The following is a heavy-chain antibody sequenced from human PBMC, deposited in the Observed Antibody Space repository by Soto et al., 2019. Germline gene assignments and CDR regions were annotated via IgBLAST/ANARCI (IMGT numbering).Heavy chain of an antibody. Sequence: GGSLRLSCAASGFTFSSYWMSWVRQAPGKGLEWVANIKQDGSEKYYVDSVKGRFTISRDNAKNSLYLQMNSLRAEDTAVYYCAREDYDILTGYYYYFDYWGQGTPVTVSS. D-gene: IGHD3-9*01. CDR1: GFTFSSYW. CDR3: AREDYDILTGYYYYFDY. V-gene: IGHV3-7*01. CDR2: IKQDGSEK. J-gene: IGHJ4*02.